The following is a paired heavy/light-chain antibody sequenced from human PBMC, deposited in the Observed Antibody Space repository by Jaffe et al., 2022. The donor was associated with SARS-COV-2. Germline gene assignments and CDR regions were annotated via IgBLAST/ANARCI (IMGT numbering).Light chain of an antibody. CDR1: SSNIGASYD. V-gene: IGLV1-40*01. CDR2: GYN. Sequence: QSILTQPPSVSGAPGQRVTISCTGSSSNIGASYDVHWYQQLPGTAPKLLIFGYNYRPSGVPDRFSGSKSGTSASLAISGLQAEDEADYYCQSYDSSLSGSVFGGGTKLTVL. CDR3: QSYDSSLSGSV. J-gene: IGLJ3*02.
Heavy chain of an antibody. Sequence: QVQLVQSGAEVKKPGASLKVSCKASGYTFTTYGINWVRQAPGQGLEWMGWISAYNGNINFAQKLQGRVTLTTDTSTSTAYMELRNVTSDDTAVYYCARGYKKYYHMDVWGKGTTVTVSS. V-gene: IGHV1-18*01. CDR2: ISAYNGNI. J-gene: IGHJ6*03. D-gene: IGHD3-10*01. CDR1: GYTFTTYG. CDR3: ARGYKKYYHMDV.